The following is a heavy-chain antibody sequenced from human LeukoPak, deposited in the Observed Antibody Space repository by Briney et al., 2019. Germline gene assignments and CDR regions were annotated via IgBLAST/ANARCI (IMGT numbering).Heavy chain of an antibody. V-gene: IGHV4-4*07. Sequence: PSETLSLTCTVSGDCISSFHWSWIRQPAGKGLEWIGRIYTSGSTNYNPSLKSRVTMSVDTSRNQFSLQVSSVTAADTAVYYCARQQIYVDTGLVDYFDYWGQGILVTVSS. CDR2: IYTSGST. CDR3: ARQQIYVDTGLVDYFDY. D-gene: IGHD5-18*01. J-gene: IGHJ4*02. CDR1: GDCISSFH.